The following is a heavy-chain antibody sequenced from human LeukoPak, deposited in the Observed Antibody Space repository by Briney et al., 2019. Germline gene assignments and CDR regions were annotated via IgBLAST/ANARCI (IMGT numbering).Heavy chain of an antibody. CDR2: INPNSGGT. J-gene: IGHJ4*03. D-gene: IGHD2-2*01. CDR1: GYTFTGYY. V-gene: IGHV1-2*02. CDR3: AIALRLPAATYYFDY. Sequence: ASVKVSCKASGYTFTGYYMHWVRQAPGQGLEWMGWINPNSGGTNYAQKFQGRVTMTRDTSISTAYMELSRLRSDDTAVYYCAIALRLPAATYYFDYWGKGTTVTVSS.